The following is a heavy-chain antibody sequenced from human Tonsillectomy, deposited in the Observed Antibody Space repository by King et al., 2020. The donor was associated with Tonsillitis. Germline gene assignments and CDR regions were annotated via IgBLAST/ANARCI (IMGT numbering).Heavy chain of an antibody. CDR3: ARETYYYDSSGYYSWYFDL. V-gene: IGHV4-59*01. CDR2: IYYSGST. CDR1: GGSISSYY. Sequence: QLQESGPGLVKPSETLSLTCTVSGGSISSYYWSWIRPPPGKGLEWIGYIYYSGSTNYNPSLKSRVTISVDTSKNQFSLKLSSVTAADAAVYYCARETYYYDSSGYYSWYFDLWGRGTLVTVSS. J-gene: IGHJ2*01. D-gene: IGHD3-22*01.